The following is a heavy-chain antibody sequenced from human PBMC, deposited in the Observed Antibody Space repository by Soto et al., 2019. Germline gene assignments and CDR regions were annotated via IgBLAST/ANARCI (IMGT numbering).Heavy chain of an antibody. CDR2: VSADGQTT. V-gene: IGHV3-23*01. CDR3: AKEASVPSLGEFWYFDL. J-gene: IGHJ2*01. Sequence: EVHLLESGGGLVQPGGSLRLSCAASGFSFSNYGMTWVRQAPGKGLEWVSSVSADGQTTYYAESVRGRFTISRDSSKGTLYLQMDSLRADDTAVYYSAKEASVPSLGEFWYFDLWGRGTHVTVSS. CDR1: GFSFSNYG. D-gene: IGHD3-10*01.